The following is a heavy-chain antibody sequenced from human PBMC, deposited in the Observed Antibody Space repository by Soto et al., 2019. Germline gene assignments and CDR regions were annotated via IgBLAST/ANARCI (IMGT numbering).Heavy chain of an antibody. CDR2: IIPIFGTA. D-gene: IGHD6-19*01. V-gene: IGHV1-69*13. CDR1: GGTFSSYA. J-gene: IGHJ5*02. Sequence: ASVKVSSKASGGTFSSYAISWVRQAPGQGLEWMGGIIPIFGTANYAQKFQGRVTITADESTSTAYMGLSSLRSEDTAVYYCARESPNSSGWYGGGWFDPWGQGTLVTVSS. CDR3: ARESPNSSGWYGGGWFDP.